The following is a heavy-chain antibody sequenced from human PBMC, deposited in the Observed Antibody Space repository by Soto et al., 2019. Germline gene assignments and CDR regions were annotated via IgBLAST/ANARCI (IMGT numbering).Heavy chain of an antibody. CDR1: GFTFSSHW. V-gene: IGHV3-74*01. CDR3: AREGDTAMDLPDW. J-gene: IGHJ4*02. CDR2: INRDGSSA. Sequence: EVQLVESGGGLVQPGGSLSLSCAASGFTFSSHWMHWVRQAPGKGLVWVARINRDGSSASYADSVKGRFTISRDNAKNTLYLQINSLRAEDTGVYCCAREGDTAMDLPDWWGQGTLV. D-gene: IGHD5-18*01.